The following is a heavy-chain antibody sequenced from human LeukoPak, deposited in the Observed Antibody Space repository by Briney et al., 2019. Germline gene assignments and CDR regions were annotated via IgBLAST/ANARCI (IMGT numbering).Heavy chain of an antibody. CDR3: ARESGRKGLRSFDWLERGAFDI. D-gene: IGHD3-9*01. CDR2: INSDGSGT. V-gene: IGHV3-74*01. Sequence: GGSLRLSCVASGFIFNNYWMHWVRQAPGKGLVWVSRINSDGSGTTYADSVKDRYAISRDNAKNTLYIQMNSLRAEDTAVYYCARESGRKGLRSFDWLERGAFDIWGQGTMVTVSS. J-gene: IGHJ3*02. CDR1: GFIFNNYW.